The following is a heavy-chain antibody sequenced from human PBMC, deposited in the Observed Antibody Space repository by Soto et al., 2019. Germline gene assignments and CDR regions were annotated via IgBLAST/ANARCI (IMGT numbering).Heavy chain of an antibody. CDR3: ARAAVQWLERHYYYGMDV. D-gene: IGHD6-19*01. CDR2: INHSGST. V-gene: IGHV4-34*01. Sequence: QVQLQQWGAGLLKPSETLSLTCAVYGGSFSGYYWSWIRQPPGKGLEWIGEINHSGSTNYNPSLRSRVTISVYTSKNQFSLMLSSVTAADTAVYYCARAAVQWLERHYYYGMDVWGQGTTVTVSS. CDR1: GGSFSGYY. J-gene: IGHJ6*02.